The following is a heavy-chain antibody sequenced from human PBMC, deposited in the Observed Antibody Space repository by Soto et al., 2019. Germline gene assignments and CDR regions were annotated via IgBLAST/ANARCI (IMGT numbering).Heavy chain of an antibody. V-gene: IGHV3-72*01. D-gene: IGHD3-10*01. J-gene: IGHJ4*02. CDR1: GFTFSDHY. CDR3: VMPQAGRGSSFDY. CDR2: IRDKGKSYTT. Sequence: GGSLRLSCAASGFTFSDHYMDWVRQAPGKGLEWVGRIRDKGKSYTTEYAAPVRGRFTISRDESKNSVFLEMDSLKIEDTAVYYCVMPQAGRGSSFDYWGQGTLVTVSS.